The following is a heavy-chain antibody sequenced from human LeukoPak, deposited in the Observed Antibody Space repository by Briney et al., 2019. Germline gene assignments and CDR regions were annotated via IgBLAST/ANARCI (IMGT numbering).Heavy chain of an antibody. D-gene: IGHD6-13*01. V-gene: IGHV3-7*01. J-gene: IGHJ5*02. Sequence: GGSLRLSCEGSGFTFANDWINWVRQAPGKGLEWVANIKPDGSEKFYLDSVKGRFTISRDNAKNSVYLEMNSPRGEDTAVYYCARVGYTRVFDPWGQGTLVTVSS. CDR2: IKPDGSEK. CDR3: ARVGYTRVFDP. CDR1: GFTFANDW.